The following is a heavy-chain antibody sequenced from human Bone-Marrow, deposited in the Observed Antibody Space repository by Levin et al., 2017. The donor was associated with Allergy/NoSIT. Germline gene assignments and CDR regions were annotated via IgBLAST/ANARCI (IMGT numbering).Heavy chain of an antibody. CDR3: ARRIDYGEFYFYFGLDV. Sequence: SETLSLTCNVSGDSIRDSYWNWIRQPPGKGLEWIGYISYNGNTNYSPSLGSRVTISLDTSKNQFSLRLTSVTAADTALYYCARRIDYGEFYFYFGLDVWGQGTTVTVSS. CDR2: ISYNGNT. V-gene: IGHV4-59*01. J-gene: IGHJ6*02. D-gene: IGHD4-17*01. CDR1: GDSIRDSY.